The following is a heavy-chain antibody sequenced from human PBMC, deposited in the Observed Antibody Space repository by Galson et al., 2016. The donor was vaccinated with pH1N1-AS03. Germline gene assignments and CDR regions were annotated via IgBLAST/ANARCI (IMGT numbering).Heavy chain of an antibody. Sequence: SLRLSCAASGFTFGTYWMHWVRQAPGGGLVWVSRINPEHTTTNYADSVRGRFTISRDNAKNTLYLQMNSLRAEDTAVYYCAKDDYSSAWYGGVSDYWGQGTLVTVSS. CDR3: AKDDYSSAWYGGVSDY. CDR1: GFTFGTYW. D-gene: IGHD6-19*01. CDR2: INPEHTTT. J-gene: IGHJ4*02. V-gene: IGHV3-74*01.